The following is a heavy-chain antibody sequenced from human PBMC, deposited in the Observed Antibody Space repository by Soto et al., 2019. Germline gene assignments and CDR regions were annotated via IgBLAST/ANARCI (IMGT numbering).Heavy chain of an antibody. D-gene: IGHD2-15*01. CDR1: GYTFTRYT. Sequence: VKVSCKASGYTFTRYTMNWARQAPGQRLEWMGWINPDNGNKKSSQKFQDRVIITRDRSASTAYMDLSSLRSEDTAVYYCARGIATGPLDPWGQGTLVTVSS. CDR3: ARGIATGPLDP. CDR2: INPDNGNK. V-gene: IGHV1-3*01. J-gene: IGHJ5*02.